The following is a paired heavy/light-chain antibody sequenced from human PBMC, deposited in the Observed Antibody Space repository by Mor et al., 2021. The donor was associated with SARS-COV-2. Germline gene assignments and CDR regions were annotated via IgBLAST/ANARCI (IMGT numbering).Heavy chain of an antibody. CDR3: ARSEPSNGGVTGLFDY. J-gene: IGHJ4*02. D-gene: IGHD3-16*01. CDR2: ISAYNGNT. CDR1: GYTFANYG. Sequence: QVQLVQSGAEVKKPGASVKVSCKASGYTFANYGVSWVRQAPGQGLEYMGWISAYNGNTNYAQKVQGRVTLTTDTSTSTAYMELRSLRSDDTAVYYCARSEPSNGGVTGLFDYWGQGTLVTVSS. V-gene: IGHV1-18*01.
Light chain of an antibody. V-gene: IGKV2-30*01. CDR3: MQGTHWPPA. J-gene: IGKJ3*01. CDR2: KVS. CDR1: QSLEYSDGNTY. Sequence: DVVMTQSPLSLPVTLGQPASISCRSSQSLEYSDGNTYLNWFQQRPGQSPRRLIYKVSNRDSGVPDRFSGSESGPDFTLKISRVEAEDVGVYYCMQGTHWPPAFGPGTKVDIK.